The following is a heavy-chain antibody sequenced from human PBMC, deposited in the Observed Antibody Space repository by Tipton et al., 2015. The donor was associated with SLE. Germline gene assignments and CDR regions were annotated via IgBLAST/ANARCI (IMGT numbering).Heavy chain of an antibody. J-gene: IGHJ3*02. CDR3: ASPGGGSGSFDAFDI. Sequence: TLSLTCTVSGGSVNSGGYYWNWIRQPPGKGLEWIGYLYDSGSTYYNPSLKSRLYISVDTSKNQVSLRLTSVTAADTAIYYCASPGGGSGSFDAFDIWGQGTMVTVSS. CDR2: LYDSGST. V-gene: IGHV4-31*03. D-gene: IGHD3-10*01. CDR1: GGSVNSGGYY.